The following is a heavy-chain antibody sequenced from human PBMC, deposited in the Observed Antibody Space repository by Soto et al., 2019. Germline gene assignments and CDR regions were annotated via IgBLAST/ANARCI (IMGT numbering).Heavy chain of an antibody. D-gene: IGHD6-13*01. Sequence: EVQLVESGGGLVQPGGSLRLSCAASGFTFSSYSMNWVRQAPGKGLEWVSYISSSSSTIYYADSVQGRFTISRDNAKNSLYVQMTSLRAEDAAVYYCARHPERIAQIGWFDPWGQGTLVTVSS. V-gene: IGHV3-48*01. CDR3: ARHPERIAQIGWFDP. CDR2: ISSSSSTI. J-gene: IGHJ5*02. CDR1: GFTFSSYS.